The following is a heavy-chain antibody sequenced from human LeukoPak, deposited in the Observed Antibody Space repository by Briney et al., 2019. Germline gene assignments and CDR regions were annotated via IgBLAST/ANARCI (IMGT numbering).Heavy chain of an antibody. CDR2: INPSGGST. CDR3: ARSPAAGIWSPYYYGMDV. V-gene: IGHV1-46*01. J-gene: IGHJ6*02. CDR1: GYTFTSYY. Sequence: EASVKVSCKASGYTFTSYYMHWVRQARGQGLEWMGIINPSGGSTSYAQKFQGRVTMTRDTSTSTVYMELSSLRSEDTAVYYCARSPAAGIWSPYYYGMDVWGQGTTVTVSS. D-gene: IGHD6-13*01.